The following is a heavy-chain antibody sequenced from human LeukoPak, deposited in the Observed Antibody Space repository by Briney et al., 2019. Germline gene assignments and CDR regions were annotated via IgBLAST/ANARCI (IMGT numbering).Heavy chain of an antibody. CDR3: GLYYYEGGPYSDY. V-gene: IGHV4-30-2*01. D-gene: IGHD3-22*01. Sequence: SETLSLTCAVSGASISSGGYSSIWVRQPPGKGLEWIGYIHHSGNTYYNPYLKSRVTKAVDRSKNHFSLTLSSVTAADTAVYYCGLYYYEGGPYSDYWGQGTLVTVSS. CDR2: IHHSGNT. CDR1: GASISSGGYS. J-gene: IGHJ4*02.